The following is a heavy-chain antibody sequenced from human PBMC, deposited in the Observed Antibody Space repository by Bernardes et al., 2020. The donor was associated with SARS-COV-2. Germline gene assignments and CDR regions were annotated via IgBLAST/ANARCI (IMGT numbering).Heavy chain of an antibody. CDR2: IYTSGST. Sequence: SETLSLSCTVSGVSISSYYWRWIRQPAGKGLEWIGRIYTSGSTNYNPSLKSRVTMSVDTSKNQFSLKLSSVTAADTAVYYCTRSMVRSFYYYYYMDVWGKGITVTVSS. V-gene: IGHV4-4*07. D-gene: IGHD3-10*01. J-gene: IGHJ6*03. CDR3: TRSMVRSFYYYYYMDV. CDR1: GVSISSYY.